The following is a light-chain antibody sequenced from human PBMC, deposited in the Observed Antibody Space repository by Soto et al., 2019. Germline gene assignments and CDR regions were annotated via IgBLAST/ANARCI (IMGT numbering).Light chain of an antibody. Sequence: SYELTQPPSVSVSPGQTASITCSGDKLGDKYACWYQQKPGQSPVLVIYQDSKRPSGSPERFSGSNSGNTATLTISGTQAMDEADYYCQAWDSSTALVGGGTKLTVL. V-gene: IGLV3-1*01. J-gene: IGLJ2*01. CDR1: KLGDKY. CDR2: QDS. CDR3: QAWDSSTAL.